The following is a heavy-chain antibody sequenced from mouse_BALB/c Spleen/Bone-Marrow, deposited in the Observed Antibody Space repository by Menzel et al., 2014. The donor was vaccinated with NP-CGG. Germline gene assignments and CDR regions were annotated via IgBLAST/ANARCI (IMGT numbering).Heavy chain of an antibody. CDR1: GYTSTDYA. V-gene: IGHV1-67*01. CDR3: ARGYYGSSYLFAY. D-gene: IGHD1-1*01. J-gene: IGHJ3*01. CDR2: ISTYSGNT. Sequence: VQLQQSGPELVRPGVSVKISCKGSGYTSTDYAMHWVKQSHAKSLEWIGVISTYSGNTNYNQKFKGEATMTVDKSSSTAYMELARLTSEDSAIYYCARGYYGSSYLFAYWGQGTLVTVSA.